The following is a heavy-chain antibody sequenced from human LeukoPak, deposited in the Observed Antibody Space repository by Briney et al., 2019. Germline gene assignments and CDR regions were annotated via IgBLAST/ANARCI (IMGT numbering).Heavy chain of an antibody. Sequence: PGGSLRLSCAASGFTFSDYSMDWVRQAPGKGLEWVASVNTVSSYIYYADSMRGRFTISRDNAKNSLLLQMNSLRAEDTAVYYCARLRRNSDRSDFFYYYDHWAQGTLVTVSS. D-gene: IGHD3-22*01. V-gene: IGHV3-21*01. CDR1: GFTFSDYS. CDR2: VNTVSSYI. J-gene: IGHJ4*02. CDR3: ARLRRNSDRSDFFYYYDH.